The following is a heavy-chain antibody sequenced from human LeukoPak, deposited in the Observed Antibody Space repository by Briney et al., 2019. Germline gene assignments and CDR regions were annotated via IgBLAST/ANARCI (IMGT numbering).Heavy chain of an antibody. CDR2: IIPIFGTA. V-gene: IGHV1-69*05. J-gene: IGHJ4*02. Sequence: SVKVSCKASGGTFSSYAISWVRQAPGQGLEWMGGIIPIFGTANYAQKFQGRVTITTDESTSTAYMELSSLRSEDTAVYYCARGSQSPNYFDYWGQGTLVTVSS. CDR1: GGTFSSYA. CDR3: ARGSQSPNYFDY.